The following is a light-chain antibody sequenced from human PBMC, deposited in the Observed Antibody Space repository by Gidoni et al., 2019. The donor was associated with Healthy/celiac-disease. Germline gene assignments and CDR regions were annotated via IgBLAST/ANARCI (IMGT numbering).Light chain of an antibody. J-gene: IGKJ4*01. CDR1: QSISSW. V-gene: IGKV1-5*03. CDR2: KAS. CDR3: QQYRT. Sequence: DIQMTQSPSTLSASVGDRVTITCRASQSISSWLAWYQQKPGKAPKLLIYKASSLERGVPSRFSGSGSGTEFTLTISSLQPDYFATYYCQQYRTFGGGTKVEIK.